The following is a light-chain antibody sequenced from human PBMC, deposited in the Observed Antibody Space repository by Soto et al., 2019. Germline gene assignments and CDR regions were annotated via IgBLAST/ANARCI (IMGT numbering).Light chain of an antibody. CDR1: QSVRSNY. CDR3: QQYGKSSFT. Sequence: EIVLTQSPGTLSLSPGERATLSCRASQSVRSNYLAWYQQIPGQAPRLLVYGASSRATGIPDRFSGSGSGTDFTLTIRRLELEDFAVYYWQQYGKSSFTFGGGTKVEIK. CDR2: GAS. J-gene: IGKJ4*01. V-gene: IGKV3-20*01.